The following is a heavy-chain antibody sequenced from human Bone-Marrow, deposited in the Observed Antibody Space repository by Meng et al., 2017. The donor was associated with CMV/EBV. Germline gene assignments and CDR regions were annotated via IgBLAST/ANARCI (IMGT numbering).Heavy chain of an antibody. CDR1: GFIFSGFW. CDR3: ARVGSSSWSLAIDY. D-gene: IGHD6-13*01. CDR2: INQDETEK. J-gene: IGHJ4*02. Sequence: GESLKISCAASGFIFSGFWMSWVRQAPGRGLEWVANINQDETEKYYVDSVKGRFTISRDNAKNSLYLQMNSLRAEDTAVYYCARVGSSSWSLAIDYWGEGTLATFSS. V-gene: IGHV3-7*01.